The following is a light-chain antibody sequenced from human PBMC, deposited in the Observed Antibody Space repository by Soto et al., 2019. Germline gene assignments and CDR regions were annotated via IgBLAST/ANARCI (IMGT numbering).Light chain of an antibody. CDR2: GNI. J-gene: IGLJ3*02. V-gene: IGLV1-40*01. CDR1: SSNIGAGYD. CDR3: QSYDSSLSGWV. Sequence: QSVLTQPPSVSGAPGQRVTISCTGSSSNIGAGYDVHWYQQLPGTAPKLLMYGNINRPSGVPDRFSGSKSGTSASLAITGLQAEDEADYYCQSYDSSLSGWVFGGGTKVTVL.